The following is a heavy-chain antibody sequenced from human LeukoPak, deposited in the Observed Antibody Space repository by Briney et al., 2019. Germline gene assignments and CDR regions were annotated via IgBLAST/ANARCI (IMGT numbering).Heavy chain of an antibody. CDR2: IIPIFGTA. Sequence: SVKVSCKASGGTFSSYAISWVRHAPGQGLEWMGGIIPIFGTANYAQKFQGRVTITADESTSTAYMELSSLRSEDTAVYYCAGSKDIVVVPAAKVLNYWGQGTLVTVSS. CDR3: AGSKDIVVVPAAKVLNY. J-gene: IGHJ4*02. D-gene: IGHD2-2*01. V-gene: IGHV1-69*13. CDR1: GGTFSSYA.